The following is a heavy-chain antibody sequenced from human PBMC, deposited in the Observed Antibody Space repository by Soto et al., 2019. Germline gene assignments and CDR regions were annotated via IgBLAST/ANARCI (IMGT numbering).Heavy chain of an antibody. CDR2: IIPIHGIL. Sequence: SVKVSCKASGGTFSSYTISWVRQAPGQGLEWMGRIIPIHGILKYAHKFQGRVTITADKSTSTAYMELSSLRYEDTAVYYCLRLNGYCSGAICYHNWFDPWGEGSLVTVSS. D-gene: IGHD2-15*01. CDR1: GGTFSSYT. J-gene: IGHJ5*02. CDR3: LRLNGYCSGAICYHNWFDP. V-gene: IGHV1-69*02.